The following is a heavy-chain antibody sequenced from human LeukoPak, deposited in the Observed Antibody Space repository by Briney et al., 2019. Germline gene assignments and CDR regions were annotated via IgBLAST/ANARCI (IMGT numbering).Heavy chain of an antibody. D-gene: IGHD3-10*01. V-gene: IGHV1-69*13. CDR2: IIPMFGTS. CDR3: ATITMVRGVPYYFDY. CDR1: GGTFRSHA. J-gene: IGHJ4*02. Sequence: ASVKVSCKASGGTFRSHAISWVRQAPGQGLEWMGEIIPMFGTSNYVQKFQDRVTITADESTSTAYMELSSLRFEDTAVYYCATITMVRGVPYYFDYWGQGTLVTVSS.